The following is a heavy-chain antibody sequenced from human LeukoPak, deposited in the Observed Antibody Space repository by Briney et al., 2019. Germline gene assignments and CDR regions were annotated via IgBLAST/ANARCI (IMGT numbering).Heavy chain of an antibody. CDR2: IRYDGSNK. Sequence: AGGSLRLSCAASGFTFSSYGMHWVRQAPGKGLEWVAIIRYDGSNKYYADSVKGRFTISRDNSKNTLYLQMNSLRAEDTAVYYCAKDRLRFLEWGRYMDVWGKGTTVTVSS. V-gene: IGHV3-30*02. CDR1: GFTFSSYG. J-gene: IGHJ6*03. CDR3: AKDRLRFLEWGRYMDV. D-gene: IGHD3-3*01.